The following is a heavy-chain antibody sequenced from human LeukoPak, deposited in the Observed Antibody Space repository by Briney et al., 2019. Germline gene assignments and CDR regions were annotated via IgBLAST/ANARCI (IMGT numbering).Heavy chain of an antibody. CDR2: INSDGSST. Sequence: PGGSLRLSCAASGFTFSSYWMHWVRQAPGKGLVWVSRINSDGSSTNYADSVKGRFTISRDNAKNTLYLQMNSLRAEDTAVYYCTRGASPNAFDIWGQGTMVTVSS. CDR1: GFTFSSYW. J-gene: IGHJ3*02. CDR3: TRGASPNAFDI. V-gene: IGHV3-74*01.